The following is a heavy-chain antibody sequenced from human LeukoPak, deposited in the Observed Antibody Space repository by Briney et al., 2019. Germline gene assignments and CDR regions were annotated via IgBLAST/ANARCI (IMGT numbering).Heavy chain of an antibody. CDR3: ARVEQQLVMGPYYYYYGMDV. CDR1: GYNFISYY. V-gene: IGHV1-69*04. Sequence: GASVKVSCKASGYNFISYYMHWVRQAPGQGLEWKGRIIPILGIANYAQKFQGRVTITADKSTSTAYMELSSLRSEDTAVYYCARVEQQLVMGPYYYYYGMDVWGQGTTVTVSS. J-gene: IGHJ6*02. D-gene: IGHD6-13*01. CDR2: IIPILGIA.